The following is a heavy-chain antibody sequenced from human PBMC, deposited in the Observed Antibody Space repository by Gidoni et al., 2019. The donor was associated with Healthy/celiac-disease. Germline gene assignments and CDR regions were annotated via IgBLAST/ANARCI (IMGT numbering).Heavy chain of an antibody. D-gene: IGHD5-12*01. Sequence: EVQLLESGGGLVQPGGSLRLSCAASGFTFSRYAMSWVRQAPGKGLEWVSAISGSGGSTYYADSVKGRFTISRDNSKNTLYLQMNSLRAEDTAVYYCAKDRGLYYYMDVWGKGTTVTVSS. J-gene: IGHJ6*03. CDR2: ISGSGGST. CDR1: GFTFSRYA. CDR3: AKDRGLYYYMDV. V-gene: IGHV3-23*01.